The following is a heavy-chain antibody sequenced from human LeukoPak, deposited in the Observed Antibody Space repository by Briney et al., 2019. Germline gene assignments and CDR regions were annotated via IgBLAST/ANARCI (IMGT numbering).Heavy chain of an antibody. CDR1: GGSISSSDYY. CDR2: MSYSGSA. D-gene: IGHD6-19*01. CDR3: ARPYTSGWSGVNY. V-gene: IGHV4-39*01. Sequence: PSETLSLTCTVSGGSISSSDYYWGWIRQPPGKGLEWIGSMSYSGSAHYNPYLKSRVTISADTSKNQFSLKLSSVTAADTAMYYCARPYTSGWSGVNYWGQGTLVTVSS. J-gene: IGHJ4*02.